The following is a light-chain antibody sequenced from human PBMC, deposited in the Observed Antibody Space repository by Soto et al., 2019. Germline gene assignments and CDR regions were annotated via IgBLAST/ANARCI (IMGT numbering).Light chain of an antibody. Sequence: DIPMTQSPSTLSASVGDRVTITCRASQSISLWVAWYQQKPGRAPNLLIYKTSSLETGVPSRFSRSGSGTEFTLTISSLQLNVFATYPCRHYMDYSWTFGQGTTVEVK. J-gene: IGKJ1*01. CDR2: KTS. CDR1: QSISLW. V-gene: IGKV1-5*03. CDR3: RHYMDYSWT.